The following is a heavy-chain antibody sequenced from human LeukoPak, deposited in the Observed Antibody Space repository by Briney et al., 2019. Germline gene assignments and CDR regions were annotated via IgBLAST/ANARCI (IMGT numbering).Heavy chain of an antibody. CDR1: GGSISSYS. CDR2: IYHSGST. V-gene: IGHV4-30-2*01. D-gene: IGHD2-21*02. J-gene: IGHJ1*01. CDR3: ARDGGDFYFQQ. Sequence: PSETLSLTCTVSGGSISSYSWSWIRQPPGKGLEWIGYIYHSGSTYYNPSLKSRVTISVDRSKNQFSLKLSSVTAADTAVYYCARDGGDFYFQQWGQGTLVTVSS.